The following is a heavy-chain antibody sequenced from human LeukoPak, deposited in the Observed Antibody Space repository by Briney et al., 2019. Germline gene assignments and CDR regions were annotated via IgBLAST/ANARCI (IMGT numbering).Heavy chain of an antibody. CDR2: IYYSGST. CDR1: GGSVSSGSYY. Sequence: PSETLFLTCTVSGGSVSSGSYYWSWIRQPPGKGLEWIGYIYYSGSTNYNPSLKSRVTISVDTSKNQFSLKLSSVTAADTAVYYCARGPYYYYGMDVWGQGTTVTVSS. V-gene: IGHV4-61*01. J-gene: IGHJ6*02. CDR3: ARGPYYYYGMDV.